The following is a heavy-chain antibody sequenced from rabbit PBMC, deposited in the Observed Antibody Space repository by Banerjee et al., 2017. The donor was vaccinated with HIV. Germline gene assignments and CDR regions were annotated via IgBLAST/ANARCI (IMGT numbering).Heavy chain of an antibody. CDR3: ARDDGYAGDRAPTISTL. Sequence: QEQLVESGGGLVKPEGSLTLTCTASGFSFSNKYVMCWVRQAPGKGLEWIACINTNSGNAVYASWAKGRFTISKTSSTTVTLQMTSLTAADTATYFCARDDGYAGDRAPTISTLWGPGPLVTVS. CDR2: INTNSGNA. D-gene: IGHD6-1*01. J-gene: IGHJ4*01. CDR1: GFSFSNKYV. V-gene: IGHV1S45*01.